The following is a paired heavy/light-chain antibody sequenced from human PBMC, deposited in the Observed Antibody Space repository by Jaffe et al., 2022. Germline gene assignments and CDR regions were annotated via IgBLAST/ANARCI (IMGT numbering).Heavy chain of an antibody. Sequence: QVLVVESGGGVVQPGTSLRLSCGTSGFTFSGFGMHWVRQTPGKGLEWVAGISYDGSQKRYLDSVKGRLTISRDNSKSTVYLEMNSLRAEDTAVYYCAKGYDAGGNWHVDSWGRGTLVTVST. CDR3: AKGYDAGGNWHVDS. D-gene: IGHD3-3*01. J-gene: IGHJ2*01. CDR1: GFTFSGFG. V-gene: IGHV3-30*18. CDR2: ISYDGSQK.
Light chain of an antibody. Sequence: DIVMTQSPDSLAVSLGERATINCRSSQSLFYSNNNKNHLAWYQQKPGQPPKLLIYWSSTRESGVPDRFSGGGSETDFTLTISGLQAEDVAVYFCHQYYTTPWTFGQGTKVEIK. CDR2: WSS. V-gene: IGKV4-1*01. CDR1: QSLFYSNNNKNH. CDR3: HQYYTTPWT. J-gene: IGKJ1*01.